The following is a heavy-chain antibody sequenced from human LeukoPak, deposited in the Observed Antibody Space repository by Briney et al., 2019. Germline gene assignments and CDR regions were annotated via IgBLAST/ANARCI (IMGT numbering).Heavy chain of an antibody. CDR3: ARRVPAAINAFDM. D-gene: IGHD2-2*02. V-gene: IGHV4-4*02. Sequence: SGTLSLTCAVSGGSISSSNWWSWVRQPPGKGLEWIGEIYHSGSTNYNPSLKSRVTISVDKSKNQFSLKLSSVTAADTAVYYCARRVPAAINAFDMWGQGTMVTVSS. J-gene: IGHJ3*02. CDR2: IYHSGST. CDR1: GGSISSSNW.